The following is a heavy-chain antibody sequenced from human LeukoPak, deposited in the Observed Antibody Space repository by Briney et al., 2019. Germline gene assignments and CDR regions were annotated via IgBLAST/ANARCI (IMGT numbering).Heavy chain of an antibody. J-gene: IGHJ4*02. V-gene: IGHV1-18*04. Sequence: ASVKVSCKASGYTFTGYYMHWVRQAPGQGLEWMGWISAYNGNTNYAQKLQGRVTMTTDTSTSTAYMELRSLRSDDTAVYYCARDQPMIVVASDYWGQGTLVTVSS. CDR1: GYTFTGYY. D-gene: IGHD3-22*01. CDR2: ISAYNGNT. CDR3: ARDQPMIVVASDY.